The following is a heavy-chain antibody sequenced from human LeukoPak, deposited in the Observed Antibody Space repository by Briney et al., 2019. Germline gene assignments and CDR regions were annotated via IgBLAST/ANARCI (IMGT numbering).Heavy chain of an antibody. D-gene: IGHD6-13*01. CDR3: ARAAVQELAEDAFDI. J-gene: IGHJ3*02. Sequence: GGSLRLSCAASGFTVSSNYMSWVRQAPGKGLEWVSVIYSGGSTYYADSVKGRFTISRDNSKNTLYPQMNSLRAEDTAVYYCARAAVQELAEDAFDIWGQGTMVTVSS. V-gene: IGHV3-53*01. CDR1: GFTVSSNY. CDR2: IYSGGST.